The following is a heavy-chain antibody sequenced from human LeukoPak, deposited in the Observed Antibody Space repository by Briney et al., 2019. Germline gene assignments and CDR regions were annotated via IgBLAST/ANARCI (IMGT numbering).Heavy chain of an antibody. Sequence: PSETLSLTCTVSGGSISSGSYYWSWIRQPAGKGLEWIGNIYYSGSTYYNPSLKSRVTISVDTSKNQFSLKLSSVAAADTAVYYCARESLEMATVNWGQGTLVTVSS. CDR3: ARESLEMATVN. CDR1: GGSISSGSYY. J-gene: IGHJ4*02. V-gene: IGHV4-61*10. CDR2: IYYSGST. D-gene: IGHD5-24*01.